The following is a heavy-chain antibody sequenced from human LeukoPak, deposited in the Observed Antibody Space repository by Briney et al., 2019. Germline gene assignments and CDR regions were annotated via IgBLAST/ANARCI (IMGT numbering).Heavy chain of an antibody. CDR2: IWYDGSNK. CDR3: ARDPAPAANYYFDY. CDR1: GFTFSSYG. D-gene: IGHD4/OR15-4a*01. V-gene: IGHV3-33*01. Sequence: GGSLRLSCAASGFTFSSYGMHWVRQAPGKGLEWVAVIWYDGSNKYYADSVKGRFTISRDNSKNTLYLQMNSLRAEDTAVYYCARDPAPAANYYFDYWGQGTLVTVSS. J-gene: IGHJ4*02.